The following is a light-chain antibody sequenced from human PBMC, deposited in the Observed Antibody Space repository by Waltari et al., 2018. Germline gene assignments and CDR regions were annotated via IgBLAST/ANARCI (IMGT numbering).Light chain of an antibody. Sequence: EIVLTQSPGTLSLSPGARATLSCRASQSVSHYYLAWSQHKPGQAPRLRIYGASTRAAVIPDMCSGSGSWPDCTLTISGLEPEDFAVYYCQQYGTSPPLTFGGGTKVEIK. J-gene: IGKJ4*01. CDR3: QQYGTSPPLT. V-gene: IGKV3-20*01. CDR1: QSVSHYY. CDR2: GAS.